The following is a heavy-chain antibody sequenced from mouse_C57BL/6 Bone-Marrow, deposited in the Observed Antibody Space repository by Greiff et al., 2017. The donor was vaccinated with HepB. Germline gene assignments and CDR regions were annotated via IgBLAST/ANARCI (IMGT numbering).Heavy chain of an antibody. J-gene: IGHJ4*01. V-gene: IGHV1-55*01. CDR1: GYTFTSYW. D-gene: IGHD1-1*01. Sequence: QVQLQQPGAELVNPGASVKMSCKASGYTFTSYWITWVKQRPGQGLEWIGDIYPGSGSTNYNEKFKSKATLTVDTSSSTAYMQLSSLTSEDSAVYYCARRYYGSFFMDYWGQGTSVTVSS. CDR2: IYPGSGST. CDR3: ARRYYGSFFMDY.